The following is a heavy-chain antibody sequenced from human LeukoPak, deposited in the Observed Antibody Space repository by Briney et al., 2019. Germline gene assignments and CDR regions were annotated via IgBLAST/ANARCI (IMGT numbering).Heavy chain of an antibody. V-gene: IGHV4-59*01. CDR2: IYYSGST. D-gene: IGHD3-10*01. Sequence: SETLSLTCTVSGDSISGYYWSWIRQPPGKGLEWIGYIYYSGSTNYNPSLKSRVTISVDTSKNQFSLKLSSVTAADTAVYYCAREGPITGAFDIWGQGTMVTVSS. CDR1: GDSISGYY. CDR3: AREGPITGAFDI. J-gene: IGHJ3*02.